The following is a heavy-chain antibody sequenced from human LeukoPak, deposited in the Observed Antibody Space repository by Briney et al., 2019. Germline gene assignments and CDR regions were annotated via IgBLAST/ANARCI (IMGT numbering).Heavy chain of an antibody. J-gene: IGHJ6*03. CDR2: IIPIFGTA. D-gene: IGHD3-3*01. CDR3: ARVFLEWLLYGPHYYYYYYMDV. Sequence: ASVKVSCKASRGTFSSYAISWVRQAPGQGLEWMGGIIPIFGTANYAQTFHGSVTITAGESTSTAYMELSSLRSEDTAVYYCARVFLEWLLYGPHYYYYYYMDVWGKGTTVAVSS. V-gene: IGHV1-69*13. CDR1: RGTFSSYA.